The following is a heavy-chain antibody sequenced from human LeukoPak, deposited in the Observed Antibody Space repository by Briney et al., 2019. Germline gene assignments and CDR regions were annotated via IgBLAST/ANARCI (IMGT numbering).Heavy chain of an antibody. Sequence: SETLSLTCGVSGGSISSTNWWSWVRHPPGQGLQWIGEISLTGETNYNPSLNGRVTMSLDKSRNQLSLKLTSATAADTAIYYCSRESGAFCPFGYWGQGTLVIVPP. CDR1: GGSISSTNW. V-gene: IGHV4-4*02. CDR3: SRESGAFCPFGY. J-gene: IGHJ4*02. D-gene: IGHD1-26*01. CDR2: ISLTGET.